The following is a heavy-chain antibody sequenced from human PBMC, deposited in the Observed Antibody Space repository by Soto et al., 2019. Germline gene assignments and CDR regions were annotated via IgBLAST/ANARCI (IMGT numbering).Heavy chain of an antibody. J-gene: IGHJ4*02. Sequence: SETLSLTCTVSGGTIISYCWSWIRQPPGKGLEWIGYIYYSGSTNYNPSLKSRVTISVDTSKNQFSLKLSSVTAADTAVYYCARDLYYDSSGYYDYWGQGTLVTVSS. CDR2: IYYSGST. CDR3: ARDLYYDSSGYYDY. D-gene: IGHD3-22*01. V-gene: IGHV4-59*01. CDR1: GGTIISYC.